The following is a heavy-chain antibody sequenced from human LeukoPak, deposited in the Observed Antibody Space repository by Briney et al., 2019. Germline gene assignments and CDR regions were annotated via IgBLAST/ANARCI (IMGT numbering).Heavy chain of an antibody. V-gene: IGHV1-3*01. Sequence: ASVKVSCKASGYDFTSYAMHWVRQAPGQRLEWMGWINAGNGNTKYSQKFQDRVTVTRDTSTSTAYMELSSLRSEDTAVYYCAKDEKGYYHDTSGYPDAFDIWGQGTMVTVSS. CDR2: INAGNGNT. D-gene: IGHD3-22*01. J-gene: IGHJ3*02. CDR1: GYDFTSYA. CDR3: AKDEKGYYHDTSGYPDAFDI.